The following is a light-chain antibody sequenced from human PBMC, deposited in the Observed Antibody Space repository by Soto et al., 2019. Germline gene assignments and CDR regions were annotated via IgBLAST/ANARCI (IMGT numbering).Light chain of an antibody. CDR1: QDITNY. CDR3: QHYDHLPIT. Sequence: DIHVTQSPSSLSASVGDRVTITCQASQDITNYLNWYQQKPGKAPRLLLYDASSLETGVPSRFSGSGSGTDFTFTISSLQPEDIATYYCQHYDHLPITFGQGTRLEIK. J-gene: IGKJ5*01. V-gene: IGKV1-33*01. CDR2: DAS.